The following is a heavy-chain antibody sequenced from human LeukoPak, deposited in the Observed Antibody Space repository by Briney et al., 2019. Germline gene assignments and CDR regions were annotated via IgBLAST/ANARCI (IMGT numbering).Heavy chain of an antibody. J-gene: IGHJ4*02. Sequence: GGSLRLSCATSGFTVSSNYMSWVRQAPGKGLEWVSVIYDSGTTYYADSVKGRFLIFRDTSKNTVDLQMNSLRVEDTAVYYCAGRRSSGWYAYWGQGTLVAVSS. CDR2: IYDSGTT. D-gene: IGHD6-19*01. CDR3: AGRRSSGWYAY. V-gene: IGHV3-53*01. CDR1: GFTVSSNY.